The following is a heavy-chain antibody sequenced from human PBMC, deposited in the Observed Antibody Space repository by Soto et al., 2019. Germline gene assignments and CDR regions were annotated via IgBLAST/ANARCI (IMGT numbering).Heavy chain of an antibody. CDR1: GFTFSNAW. J-gene: IGHJ4*02. CDR3: TTDQYYDFWSGYYTPYFDY. CDR2: IKSKTDGGTT. D-gene: IGHD3-3*01. V-gene: IGHV3-15*01. Sequence: EVQLVESGGGLVKPGGSLRLSCAASGFTFSNAWMSWVRQAPGKGLEWVGRIKSKTDGGTTDYAAPVKGRFTISRDDSKNTLYLQMNSLKTEDTAVYYCTTDQYYDFWSGYYTPYFDYWGQGTLVTVSS.